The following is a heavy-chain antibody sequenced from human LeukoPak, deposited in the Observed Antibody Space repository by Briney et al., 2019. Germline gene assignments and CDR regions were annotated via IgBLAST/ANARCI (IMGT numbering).Heavy chain of an antibody. Sequence: SETLSLTCTVSGGSISSSSYYWGWIRQPPGKGLEWIGSIYYSGSTYYNPSLKSRVTISVDTSKNQFSLKLSSVTAADTAVYYCARQQWLASYYYYMDVWGKGTTVTVPS. V-gene: IGHV4-39*01. J-gene: IGHJ6*03. CDR3: ARQQWLASYYYYMDV. CDR2: IYYSGST. D-gene: IGHD6-19*01. CDR1: GGSISSSSYY.